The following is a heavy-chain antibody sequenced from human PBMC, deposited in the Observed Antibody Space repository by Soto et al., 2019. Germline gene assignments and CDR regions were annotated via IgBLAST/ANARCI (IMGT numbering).Heavy chain of an antibody. J-gene: IGHJ6*02. V-gene: IGHV4-34*01. CDR1: GGSFSGYY. D-gene: IGHD6-19*01. CDR3: ARGSGYSSGWYVYYYYGMDV. Sequence: SETLSLTCAVYGGSFSGYYWSWIRQPPGKGLEWVGEINHSGSTNYNPSLKSRVTISVDTSKNQFSLKLSSVTAADTAVYYCARGSGYSSGWYVYYYYGMDVWGQGTTVTVSS. CDR2: INHSGST.